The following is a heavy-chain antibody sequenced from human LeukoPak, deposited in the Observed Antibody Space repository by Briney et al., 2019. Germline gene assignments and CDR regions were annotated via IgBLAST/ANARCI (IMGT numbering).Heavy chain of an antibody. CDR2: VFYSRNT. D-gene: IGHD3-10*01. Sequence: SETLSLTCTVSGGSISRTSHYWCWIRQPPGKGLEWIGSVFYSRNTYYNPSLKSRVTISVDTSKNQFSLKLSFVTAADTAVYYCARSSYGSGTLYNGMDVWGQGTTVTVSS. V-gene: IGHV4-39*01. CDR1: GGSISRTSHY. J-gene: IGHJ6*02. CDR3: ARSSYGSGTLYNGMDV.